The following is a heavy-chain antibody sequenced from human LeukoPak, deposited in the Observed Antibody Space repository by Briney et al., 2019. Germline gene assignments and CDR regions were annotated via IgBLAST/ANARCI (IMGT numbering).Heavy chain of an antibody. D-gene: IGHD6-13*01. Sequence: GGSLRLSCAASGFTFSSYSMNWVRQAPGKGLEWVSSISSSSSYIYYADSVKGRFTISRDNAKNSLYLQMNSLRAEDTAVYYCARHLTRGIAAAGAFDYWGQGTLVTVSS. CDR3: ARHLTRGIAAAGAFDY. CDR1: GFTFSSYS. V-gene: IGHV3-21*04. CDR2: ISSSSSYI. J-gene: IGHJ4*02.